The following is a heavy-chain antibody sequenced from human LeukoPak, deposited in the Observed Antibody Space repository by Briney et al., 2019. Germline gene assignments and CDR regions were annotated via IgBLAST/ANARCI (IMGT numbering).Heavy chain of an antibody. CDR1: GGSFSGYY. V-gene: IGHV4-34*01. CDR3: ARPIHAYGSRTFDY. D-gene: IGHD3-10*01. CDR2: INHSGST. J-gene: IGHJ4*02. Sequence: SETLSLTCAVYGGSFSGYYWSWIRQPPGKGLEWIGEINHSGSTNYNPSLKSRVTISVDTSKNQFSLKLSSVTAADTAVYYCARPIHAYGSRTFDYWGQGTLVTVSP.